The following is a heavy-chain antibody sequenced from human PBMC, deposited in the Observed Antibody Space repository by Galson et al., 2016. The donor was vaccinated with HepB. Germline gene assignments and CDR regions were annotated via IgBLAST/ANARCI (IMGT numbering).Heavy chain of an antibody. V-gene: IGHV1-46*01. D-gene: IGHD1-14*01. CDR3: AKDHSPPEEEYGRRFDP. J-gene: IGHJ5*02. Sequence: SVKVSCKASGYTFTSYYMHWVRRAPGQGLEWMGIINPSGVSTSYAQKFQGRVTMTRDTSISTAYMELSRLTSDDTAVYYCAKDHSPPEEEYGRRFDPWGQGSLVTVSS. CDR2: INPSGVST. CDR1: GYTFTSYY.